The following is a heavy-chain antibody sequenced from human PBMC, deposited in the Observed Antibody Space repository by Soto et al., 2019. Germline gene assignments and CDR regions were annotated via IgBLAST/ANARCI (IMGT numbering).Heavy chain of an antibody. CDR3: ARVPYCGGDCFFAS. CDR2: IHARGST. J-gene: IGHJ5*01. CDR1: GGSVSDNF. D-gene: IGHD2-21*02. Sequence: QVPLQESGPGLVKPSETLSLTCTVFGGSVSDNFWSWVRQPAGKGPEYIGRIHARGSTNYNPSLKSRVTMSVDTSHYQFSLRLSSVTAADTAVYYCARVPYCGGDCFFASWGQGALVTVSS. V-gene: IGHV4-4*07.